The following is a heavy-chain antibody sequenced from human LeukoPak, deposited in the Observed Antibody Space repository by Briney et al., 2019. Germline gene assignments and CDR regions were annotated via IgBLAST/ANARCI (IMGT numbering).Heavy chain of an antibody. Sequence: ASVKVXCKASGYTFTSYDINWVRQATGQGLEWMGWMNPNSGNTGYAQKFQGRVTMTRNTSISTAYMELSSLRSEDTAVYYCARGSYSSGWLDDAFDIWGQGTMVTVSS. CDR1: GYTFTSYD. CDR2: MNPNSGNT. J-gene: IGHJ3*02. V-gene: IGHV1-8*01. D-gene: IGHD6-19*01. CDR3: ARGSYSSGWLDDAFDI.